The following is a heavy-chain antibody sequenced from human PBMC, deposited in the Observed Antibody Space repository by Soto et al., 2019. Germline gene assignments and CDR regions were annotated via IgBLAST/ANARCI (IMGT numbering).Heavy chain of an antibody. CDR3: AKQFGTGWYYFDH. CDR2: ISYDGTNK. J-gene: IGHJ4*02. D-gene: IGHD6-19*01. V-gene: IGHV3-30*18. CDR1: GFTFSTYG. Sequence: QVKLVQSGGGEVQPGRSLRLSCAASGFTFSTYGMHWVRQAPGKGLEWVALISYDGTNKYYGDSVKGRFTISRDNSKNTGYLQMNSLRAEDTAVYYCAKQFGTGWYYFDHWGQGTLVTVSS.